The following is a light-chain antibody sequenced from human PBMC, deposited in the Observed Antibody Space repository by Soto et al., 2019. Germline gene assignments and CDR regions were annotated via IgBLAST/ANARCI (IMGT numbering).Light chain of an antibody. CDR3: QQRRNWPPST. V-gene: IGKV3-11*01. CDR1: QSVSSY. J-gene: IGKJ2*02. Sequence: EIVLTQSPATLSLSPEERATLSCRASQSVSSYLAWYQQKPGQAPRLLIYDASNRATGIPARFSGSGSGTDFTLTISSLEPEDFAVYYCQQRRNWPPSTFGQGTKLEIK. CDR2: DAS.